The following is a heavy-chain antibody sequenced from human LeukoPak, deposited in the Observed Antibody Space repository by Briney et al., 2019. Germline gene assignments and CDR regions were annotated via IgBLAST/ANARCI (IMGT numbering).Heavy chain of an antibody. Sequence: ASVKVSCKASGYTFTGYYMHWVRQAPGQGLEWMGWINPNSGGTNYAQKFQGRVTMTRDTSISTAYMELSRLGSDDTAVYYCARVNIVVVPAAIPRNWFDPWGQGTLVTVSS. D-gene: IGHD2-2*02. CDR1: GYTFTGYY. V-gene: IGHV1-2*02. J-gene: IGHJ5*02. CDR3: ARVNIVVVPAAIPRNWFDP. CDR2: INPNSGGT.